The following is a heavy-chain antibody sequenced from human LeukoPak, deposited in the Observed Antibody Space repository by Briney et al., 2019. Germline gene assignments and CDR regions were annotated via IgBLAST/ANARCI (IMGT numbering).Heavy chain of an antibody. Sequence: GGSLRLSCAASGFTFSSYAMSWVRQAPGKGLEWVSAISGSGGSTYYADSVKGRFTISRDNAKNSLYLQMNSLRAEDTAVYYCARGGEAVFDYWGHGTLVTVSS. CDR1: GFTFSSYA. CDR3: ARGGEAVFDY. J-gene: IGHJ4*01. V-gene: IGHV3-23*01. CDR2: ISGSGGST. D-gene: IGHD5-12*01.